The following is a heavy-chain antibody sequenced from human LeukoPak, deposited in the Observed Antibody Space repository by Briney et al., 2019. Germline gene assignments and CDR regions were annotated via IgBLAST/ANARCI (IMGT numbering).Heavy chain of an antibody. CDR2: IYSGGNT. J-gene: IGHJ3*02. CDR3: ARDVGFIVGATPGAFDI. CDR1: GFTFSSYA. V-gene: IGHV3-66*01. Sequence: GGSLRLSCAASGFTFSSYAMHWVRQAPGKGLEWVSVIYSGGNTYYADSVKGRFTISRDNTKNTLYLQMNSLRADDTAVYYCARDVGFIVGATPGAFDIWGQGTMVTASS. D-gene: IGHD1-26*01.